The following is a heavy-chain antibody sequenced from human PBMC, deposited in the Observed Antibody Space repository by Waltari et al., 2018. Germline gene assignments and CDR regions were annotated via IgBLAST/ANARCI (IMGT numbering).Heavy chain of an antibody. CDR3: APLLGIAARPVPGY. J-gene: IGHJ4*02. CDR1: GGSFSGYY. Sequence: QVQLQQWGAGLLKPSETLSLTCAVYGGSFSGYYWSWIRQPPGKGLEWIVEINHRGSTNYNPSLKSRVTISVDTSKNQFSLKLSSVTAADTAVYYCAPLLGIAARPVPGYWGQGTLVTVSS. CDR2: INHRGST. D-gene: IGHD6-6*01. V-gene: IGHV4-34*01.